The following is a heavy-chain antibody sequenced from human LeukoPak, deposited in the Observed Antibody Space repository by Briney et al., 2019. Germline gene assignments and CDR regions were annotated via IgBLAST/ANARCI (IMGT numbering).Heavy chain of an antibody. CDR2: ISGRGNTI. CDR1: GFTFSSYN. V-gene: IGHV3-48*04. CDR3: ARDPPALEDFDY. Sequence: PGGSLRLSCAASGFTFSSYNRNWVRQAPGKGLEWVSYISGRGNTIKYADSVKGRFTISRDNGKNSLYLHMSSLRAEDTAVYYCARDPPALEDFDYWGQGTQVTVSS. J-gene: IGHJ4*02.